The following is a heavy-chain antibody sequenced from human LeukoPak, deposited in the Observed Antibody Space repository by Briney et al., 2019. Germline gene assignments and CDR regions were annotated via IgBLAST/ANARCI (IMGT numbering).Heavy chain of an antibody. V-gene: IGHV3-7*01. CDR1: GFTFSSYL. D-gene: IGHD1-26*01. CDR2: IKQDGSEK. J-gene: IGHJ6*03. CDR3: ARSGGYYFYTDV. Sequence: PGGSLRLSCAGSGFTFSSYLMSWVRQAPGKGLEWVANIKQDGSEKYYVDSVKGRFTISRDNAKNSLYLQMNSLRAEDTAVYYCARSGGYYFYTDVWGKGTTVTVSS.